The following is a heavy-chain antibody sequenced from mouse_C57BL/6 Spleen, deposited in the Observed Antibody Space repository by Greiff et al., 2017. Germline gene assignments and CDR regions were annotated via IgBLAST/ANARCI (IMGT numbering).Heavy chain of an antibody. CDR2: INPSSGYT. D-gene: IGHD1-1*01. CDR1: GYTFTSYT. V-gene: IGHV1-4*01. CDR3: AREGGRNYFDY. Sequence: QVQLQQSGAELAIPGASVKMSCKASGYTFTSYTMHWVKQRPGQGLEWIGYINPSSGYTKYNQKFKDKATLTADKSSSTAYMQLSSLTSEDSAVYYCAREGGRNYFDYWGQGTTLTVSS. J-gene: IGHJ2*01.